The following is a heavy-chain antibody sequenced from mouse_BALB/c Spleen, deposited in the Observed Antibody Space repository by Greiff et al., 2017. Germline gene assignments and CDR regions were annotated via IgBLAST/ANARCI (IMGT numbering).Heavy chain of an antibody. CDR1: GYSITSDYA. CDR3: ARKEDYYGSSYDY. J-gene: IGHJ2*01. V-gene: IGHV3-2*02. CDR2: ISYSGST. Sequence: VQLKESGPGLVKPSQSLSLTCTVTGYSITSDYAWNWIRQFPGNKLEWMGYISYSGSTSYNPSLKSRISITRDTSKNQFFLQLNSVTTEDTATYYCARKEDYYGSSYDYWGQGTTLTVSS. D-gene: IGHD1-1*01.